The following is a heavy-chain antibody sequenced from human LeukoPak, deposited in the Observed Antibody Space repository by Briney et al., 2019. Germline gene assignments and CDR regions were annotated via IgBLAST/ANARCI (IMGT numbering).Heavy chain of an antibody. CDR1: GFTFSSYS. CDR3: ARDRGLLCLGESYGAYYFDY. J-gene: IGHJ4*02. V-gene: IGHV3-21*01. Sequence: KPGGSLRLSCAASGFTFSSYSMNWVRQAPGKGLEWVSSISSSSSYIYYADSVKGRFTISRDNAKNSLFLQVNSRRAEDTAVFYCARDRGLLCLGESYGAYYFDYWGQGTLVTVSS. CDR2: ISSSSSYI. D-gene: IGHD3-10*01.